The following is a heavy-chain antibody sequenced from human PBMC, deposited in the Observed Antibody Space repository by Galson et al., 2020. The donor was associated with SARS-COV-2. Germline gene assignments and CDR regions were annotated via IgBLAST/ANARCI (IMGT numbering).Heavy chain of an antibody. D-gene: IGHD3-10*01. V-gene: IGHV4-59*01. CDR2: IYNSVNT. CDR3: AGGYYYGSGGQYFQY. CDR1: GATISNYY. Sequence: SETLSPPCSVPGATISNYYWSWIRQPPGKGLEWIGSIYNSVNTNYNPSLQSRVTISVDSSKNRFALILRSVTAADAAVYYCAGGYYYGSGGQYFQYWGQGTLVSVSS. J-gene: IGHJ1*01.